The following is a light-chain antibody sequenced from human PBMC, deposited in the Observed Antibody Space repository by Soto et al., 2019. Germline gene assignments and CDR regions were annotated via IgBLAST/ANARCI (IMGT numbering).Light chain of an antibody. Sequence: IVLTQSPATLSLSPGERATLSCRASQSVGNHLAWYQQRPGQAPRLLIYDASNRATGVPARFSGFGYGTDFTLIIGSLEPEDSAVYYCQHRDDWPPGATFGGGTKVEIK. V-gene: IGKV3-11*01. CDR3: QHRDDWPPGAT. CDR2: DAS. J-gene: IGKJ4*01. CDR1: QSVGNH.